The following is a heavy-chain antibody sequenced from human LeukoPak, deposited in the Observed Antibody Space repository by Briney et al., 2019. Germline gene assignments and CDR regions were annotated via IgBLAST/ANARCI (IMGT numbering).Heavy chain of an antibody. Sequence: SETLSLTCTVSGGSISSGGYYWSWIRQHPGEGLEWIGYIYYSGSTYYNPSLKSRVTISVDTSKNQFSLKLSSVTAADTAVYYCAGAGSGYFDYWGQGTLVTVSS. CDR2: IYYSGST. V-gene: IGHV4-31*03. J-gene: IGHJ4*02. CDR3: AGAGSGYFDY. CDR1: GGSISSGGYY. D-gene: IGHD3-10*01.